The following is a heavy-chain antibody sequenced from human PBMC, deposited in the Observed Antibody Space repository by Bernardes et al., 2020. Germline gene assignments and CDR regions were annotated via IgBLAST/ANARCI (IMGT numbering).Heavy chain of an antibody. Sequence: SETLSLTCAVYGGSFSCYYWSWIRQPPGKGLEWIWEINHSGSTNYNPSLKSRVTISVDTSKNQFSLKLSSVTAADTAVYYCARAVIGPYLNVLLWFGELWLDYWGQGTLVTVSS. V-gene: IGHV4-34*01. CDR2: INHSGST. CDR1: GGSFSCYY. D-gene: IGHD3-10*01. CDR3: ARAVIGPYLNVLLWFGELWLDY. J-gene: IGHJ4*02.